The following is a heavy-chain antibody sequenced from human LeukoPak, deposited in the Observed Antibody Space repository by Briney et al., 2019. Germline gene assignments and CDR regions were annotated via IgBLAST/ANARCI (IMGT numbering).Heavy chain of an antibody. CDR2: IYRGDST. Sequence: PGGSLRLSCAASGFTVTRKYMNWVRQAPGKGLEWVSVIYRGDSTCHADSVKGRFTISRDNSKSTLYLQMNRLRAEDTAVYYCARDPSPYFDCLFVYWGQGTLVTVSS. CDR3: ARDPSPYFDCLFVY. V-gene: IGHV3-66*01. J-gene: IGHJ4*02. D-gene: IGHD3-9*01. CDR1: GFTVTRKY.